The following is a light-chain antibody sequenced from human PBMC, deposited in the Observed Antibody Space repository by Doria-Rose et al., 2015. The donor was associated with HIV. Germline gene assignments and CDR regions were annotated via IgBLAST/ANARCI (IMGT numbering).Light chain of an antibody. V-gene: IGKV3-20*01. Sequence: TQSPGTLSLSPGERATLSCRASQSFSSTYLAWYQRKPGQAPSLLIYDGSTRATGIPDRFSASGSGADFTLTINRLEPEDFAPYYCHQYGTSWTFGQGTRVEI. J-gene: IGKJ1*01. CDR2: DGS. CDR3: HQYGTSWT. CDR1: QSFSSTY.